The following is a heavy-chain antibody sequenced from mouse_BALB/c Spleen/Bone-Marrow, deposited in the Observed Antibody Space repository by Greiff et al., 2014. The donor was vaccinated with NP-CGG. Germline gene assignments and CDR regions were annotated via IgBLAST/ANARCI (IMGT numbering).Heavy chain of an antibody. CDR1: GDSITSGY. D-gene: IGHD2-10*02. CDR2: ISYSGST. CDR3: ARWGGYGNYDAMDY. V-gene: IGHV3-8*02. Sequence: EVKLVESGPSLVKPSQTLSLTCSVTGDSITSGYWNWIRKFPGNKLEYMGYISYSGSTYYNPSLKSRISITRDTSKDQYYLQLNSVTTEDTATYYCARWGGYGNYDAMDYWCQGTSVTVSS. J-gene: IGHJ4*01.